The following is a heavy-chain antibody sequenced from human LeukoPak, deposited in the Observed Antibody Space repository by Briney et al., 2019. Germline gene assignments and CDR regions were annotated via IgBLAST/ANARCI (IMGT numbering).Heavy chain of an antibody. CDR3: AKDQEADLSGTFDY. D-gene: IGHD3-10*01. V-gene: IGHV3-23*01. CDR2: ISGSGGST. Sequence: PGGSLRLSCAASGFTFSSYGMSWVRQAPGKGLEWVSAISGSGGSTYYADSVKGRFTISRDNSKNTLYLQMNSLRAEDTAVYYCAKDQEADLSGTFDYWGQGTLVTVSS. J-gene: IGHJ4*02. CDR1: GFTFSSYG.